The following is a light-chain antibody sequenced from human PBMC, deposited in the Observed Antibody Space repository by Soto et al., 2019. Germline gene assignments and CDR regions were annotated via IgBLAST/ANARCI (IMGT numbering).Light chain of an antibody. Sequence: DIQMTQSPSTLSASGGDRVTITCRASHSISSRLACYQQKPGKATKLLIYDASSLESGVPSRFSGSGSGTEFTLTISSLQTDDFAVYYCQQYNSYPPYTFGQGTKLEIK. CDR1: HSISSR. V-gene: IGKV1-5*01. J-gene: IGKJ2*01. CDR2: DAS. CDR3: QQYNSYPPYT.